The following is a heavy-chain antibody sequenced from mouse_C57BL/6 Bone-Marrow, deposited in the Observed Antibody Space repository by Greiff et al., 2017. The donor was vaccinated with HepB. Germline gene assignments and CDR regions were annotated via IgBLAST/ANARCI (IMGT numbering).Heavy chain of an antibody. V-gene: IGHV1-69*01. CDR1: GYTFTSYW. CDR3: ATSVDY. CDR2: IDPSDSYT. Sequence: HVQLQQPGAELVMPGASVKLSCKASGYTFTSYWMHWVKQRPGQGLEWIGEIDPSDSYTNYNQKFKGKSTLTVDKSSSTAYMQLSSLTSEDSAVYYCATSVDYWGQGTSVTVSS. J-gene: IGHJ4*01. D-gene: IGHD6-1*01.